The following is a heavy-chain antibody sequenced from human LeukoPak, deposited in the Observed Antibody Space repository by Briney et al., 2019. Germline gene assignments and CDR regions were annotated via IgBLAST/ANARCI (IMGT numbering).Heavy chain of an antibody. CDR3: ARGYDSSAYYPFNY. Sequence: SETLSLTCAVYGGSFSGYYWSWIRQPPGKGLEWIGEINHSGSTNYNPSLKSRVTISVDTSKSQFSLKLSSVTAADTAVCYCARGYDSSAYYPFNYWGQGTLVTVSS. D-gene: IGHD3-22*01. V-gene: IGHV4-34*01. CDR2: INHSGST. J-gene: IGHJ4*02. CDR1: GGSFSGYY.